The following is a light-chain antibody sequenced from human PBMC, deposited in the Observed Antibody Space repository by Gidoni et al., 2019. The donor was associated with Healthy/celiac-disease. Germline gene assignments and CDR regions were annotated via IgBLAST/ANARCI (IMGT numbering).Light chain of an antibody. CDR2: DAS. CDR3: QQRSNWPT. CDR1: KSVSSY. J-gene: IGKJ4*01. Sequence: ENGLTQSPATLALSPGERATLSCRASKSVSSYLAWYQQKPGQAPRLLIYDASNQATGIPARFSGSGCGTDFTLTISSLEPEDFAVYYCQQRSNWPTFGGGTKVEIK. V-gene: IGKV3-11*01.